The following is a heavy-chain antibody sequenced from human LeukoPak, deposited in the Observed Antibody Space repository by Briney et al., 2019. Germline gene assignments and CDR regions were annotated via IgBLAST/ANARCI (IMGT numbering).Heavy chain of an antibody. D-gene: IGHD6-19*01. CDR1: GGSISSYY. Sequence: PSATLSLTCTVSGGSISSYYWSWIRQPPGKGLEWIGYIYHSGSTNYNPSLKSRVTISVDTSKNQFSLKLSSVTAADTAVYYCARTYSSGWTRYFDYWGQGTLVTVS. V-gene: IGHV4-59*12. CDR3: ARTYSSGWTRYFDY. CDR2: IYHSGST. J-gene: IGHJ4*02.